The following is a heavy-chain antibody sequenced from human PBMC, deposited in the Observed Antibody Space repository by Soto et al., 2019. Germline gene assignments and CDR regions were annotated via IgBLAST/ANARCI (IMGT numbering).Heavy chain of an antibody. J-gene: IGHJ6*02. V-gene: IGHV3-23*01. CDR3: AKVSSVTSYHYLMDV. CDR2: ISGSDRST. CDR1: GFTFSSYA. Sequence: GSLRLSCAASGFTFSSYAMTWVRQAPGKGLEWVSAISGSDRSTYYADSVKGRFTISRDNSKNTLYLQMNSLRAEDTAVYYCAKVSSVTSYHYLMDVCGQGTTVPVSS. D-gene: IGHD4-17*01.